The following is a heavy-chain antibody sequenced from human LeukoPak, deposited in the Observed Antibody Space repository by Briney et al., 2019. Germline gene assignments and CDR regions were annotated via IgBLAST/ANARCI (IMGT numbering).Heavy chain of an antibody. CDR2: IKSKTDGGTT. CDR3: TTTLYYDFLTGYQDFDY. CDR1: GFTFSNAW. Sequence: PGGSLRLSCAASGFTFSNAWMSWVRQAPGKGLEWVGRIKSKTDGGTTDYAAPVKGRFTISRDDSKNTLYLQMNSLKTEDTAVYCCTTTLYYDFLTGYQDFDYWGQGTLVTVSS. J-gene: IGHJ4*02. D-gene: IGHD3-9*01. V-gene: IGHV3-15*01.